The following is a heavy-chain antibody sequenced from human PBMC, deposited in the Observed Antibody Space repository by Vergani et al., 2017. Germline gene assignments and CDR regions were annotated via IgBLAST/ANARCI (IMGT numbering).Heavy chain of an antibody. CDR3: AKDKNPDGSGSLGY. D-gene: IGHD1-26*01. V-gene: IGHV3-9*01. CDR2: ISWNSGSI. Sequence: EVQLVESGGGLVQPGRSLRLSCAASGFTFDDYAMHWVRQAPGKGLEWVSGISWNSGSIGYADSVKGRFTISRDNAKNSLYLQMNSLRAEDTALYYCAKDKNPDGSGSLGYWGQGTLVTVSS. J-gene: IGHJ4*02. CDR1: GFTFDDYA.